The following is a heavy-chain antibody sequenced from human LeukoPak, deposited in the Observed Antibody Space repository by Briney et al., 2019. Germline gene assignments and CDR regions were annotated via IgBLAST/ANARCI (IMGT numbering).Heavy chain of an antibody. J-gene: IGHJ5*02. CDR3: ARDPRDIVATDWFDP. V-gene: IGHV1-18*04. Sequence: ASVKVSCKASGYTFTSYGISWVRQAPGQGPAWMGWISAYNGNTNYAQKVQDRVTMTTDTSTSTAYMELRSLRSDDTAVYCCARDPRDIVATDWFDPWGQGTLVTVSS. CDR1: GYTFTSYG. D-gene: IGHD5-12*01. CDR2: ISAYNGNT.